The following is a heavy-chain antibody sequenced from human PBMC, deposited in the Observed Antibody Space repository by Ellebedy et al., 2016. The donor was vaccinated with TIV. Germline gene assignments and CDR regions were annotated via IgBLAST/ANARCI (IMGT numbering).Heavy chain of an antibody. CDR1: GFTFSSYW. D-gene: IGHD2-21*01. CDR3: ARDSPGDGIDY. Sequence: GGSLRLXXGASGFTFSSYWMHWVRQVPGKGLLWVSHISSDASGTSYADPVKGRFTISRDNAKNTVYLQMDSLRVEDTAVYFRARDSPGDGIDYWGHGTLVTVSS. J-gene: IGHJ4*01. V-gene: IGHV3-74*01. CDR2: ISSDASGT.